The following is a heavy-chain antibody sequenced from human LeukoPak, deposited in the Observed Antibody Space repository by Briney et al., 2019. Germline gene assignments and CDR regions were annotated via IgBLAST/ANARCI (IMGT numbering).Heavy chain of an antibody. CDR2: IFPGDSDT. CDR1: GYFFTNYW. D-gene: IGHD2-2*01. Sequence: GESLKISCRGSGYFFTNYWIGWVRQMPGKGLEWMGIIFPGDSDTRYSPSFQGQVTISADKSISTAYLQWSSLKASDTAMYYCARGLGEDIVVVPAAMDYWGQGTLVTVSS. CDR3: ARGLGEDIVVVPAAMDY. V-gene: IGHV5-51*01. J-gene: IGHJ4*02.